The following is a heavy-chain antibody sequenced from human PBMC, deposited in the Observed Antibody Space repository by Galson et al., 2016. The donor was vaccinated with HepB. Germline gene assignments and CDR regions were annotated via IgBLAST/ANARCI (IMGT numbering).Heavy chain of an antibody. CDR3: ARTQMTTMTTFYFDY. Sequence: PALVKPTQTLTLTCTFSGFSLTTTGMCVSWIRQPPGKALEWLALIAWDDDKSYNTSLKTRLTLSKDTSKNQVVLTMTNMDPVDTATYFCARTQMTTMTTFYFDYWGQGALVAVSS. CDR1: GFSLTTTGMC. J-gene: IGHJ4*02. D-gene: IGHD4-17*01. CDR2: IAWDDDK. V-gene: IGHV2-70*01.